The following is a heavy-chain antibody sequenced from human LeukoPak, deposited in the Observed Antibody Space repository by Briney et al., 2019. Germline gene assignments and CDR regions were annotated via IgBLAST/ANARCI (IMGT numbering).Heavy chain of an antibody. CDR1: GGSISSGSYY. V-gene: IGHV4-61*02. Sequence: TSQTLSLTCTVSGGSISSGSYYWSWIRQPAGKGLEWIGRIYTSGSTNYNPSLKSRVTISVDTSKNQFSLKLSSVTAADTAVYYCARDRSHLDYWGQEPWSPSPQ. D-gene: IGHD1-26*01. J-gene: IGHJ4*01. CDR3: ARDRSHLDY. CDR2: IYTSGST.